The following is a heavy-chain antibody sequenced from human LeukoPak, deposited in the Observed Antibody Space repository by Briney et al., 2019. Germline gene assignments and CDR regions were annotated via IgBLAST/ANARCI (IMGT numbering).Heavy chain of an antibody. Sequence: PSETLSLTCTVSGGSISSGSDYGNWIRQPGGKGLEWIGRIYTSGSTNYNPSLKSRVTISVDTSKNQFSLKLSSVTAADTAVYYCAREGLNMVRGVIPKEAWGWFAPWGQGTLVTVSS. CDR2: IYTSGST. V-gene: IGHV4-61*02. D-gene: IGHD3-10*01. CDR3: AREGLNMVRGVIPKEAWGWFAP. CDR1: GGSISSGSDY. J-gene: IGHJ5*02.